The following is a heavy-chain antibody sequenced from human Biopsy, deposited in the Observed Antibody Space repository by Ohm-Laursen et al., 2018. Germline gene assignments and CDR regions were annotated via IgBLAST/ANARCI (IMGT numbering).Heavy chain of an antibody. J-gene: IGHJ4*02. CDR2: IDYRGST. V-gene: IGHV4-59*08. Sequence: SETLSLTWTVSSGSISSYYWSWIRQPPGKGLEWIGYIDYRGSTKYNPSLRSRVTMSIDTSRDQFSLKLSSVTAADTAVCYCATTTMDTSGWFGNYFDSWGQGTLVTVSA. CDR1: SGSISSYY. CDR3: ATTTMDTSGWFGNYFDS. D-gene: IGHD6-19*01.